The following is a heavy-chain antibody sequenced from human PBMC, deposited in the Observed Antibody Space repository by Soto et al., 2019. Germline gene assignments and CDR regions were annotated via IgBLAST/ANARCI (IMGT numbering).Heavy chain of an antibody. CDR1: GGSISSSSYY. D-gene: IGHD2-15*01. CDR2: IYYSGST. CDR3: ARLRIDLYIVVVVAATDAFDI. Sequence: SETLSLTCTVSGGSISSSSYYWGWIRQPPGKGLEWIGSIYYSGSTYYNPSLKSRVTISVDTSKNQFSLKLSSVTAADTAVYYCARLRIDLYIVVVVAATDAFDIWGQGTMVTVSS. V-gene: IGHV4-39*01. J-gene: IGHJ3*02.